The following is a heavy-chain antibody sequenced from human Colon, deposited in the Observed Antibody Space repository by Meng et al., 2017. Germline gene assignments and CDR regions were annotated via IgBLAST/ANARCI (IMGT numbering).Heavy chain of an antibody. D-gene: IGHD1-1*01. Sequence: GESLKISCAASGFTFSSYAMHWVRQAPGKGLEWVAAISYDGSNKYNADSVKGRFTISRDNSKNTLYLQMNSLRAEDTAVYYCARDPLEKHQRGYFDYWGQGTLVTVSS. CDR3: ARDPLEKHQRGYFDY. CDR2: ISYDGSNK. J-gene: IGHJ4*02. CDR1: GFTFSSYA. V-gene: IGHV3-30*01.